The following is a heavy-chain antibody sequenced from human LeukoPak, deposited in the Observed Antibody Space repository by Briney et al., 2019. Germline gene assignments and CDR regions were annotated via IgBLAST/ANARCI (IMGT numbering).Heavy chain of an antibody. D-gene: IGHD6-13*01. J-gene: IGHJ4*02. Sequence: GGSLRLSCAASGFTFSSYAMSWVRQAPGKGLEWVSAISGSGGSTYYADSVKGRFTTSRDNSKNTLYLQMNSLRAEDTAVYYCAKDVRATYSSPIWGQGTLVTVSS. CDR3: AKDVRATYSSPI. V-gene: IGHV3-23*01. CDR1: GFTFSSYA. CDR2: ISGSGGST.